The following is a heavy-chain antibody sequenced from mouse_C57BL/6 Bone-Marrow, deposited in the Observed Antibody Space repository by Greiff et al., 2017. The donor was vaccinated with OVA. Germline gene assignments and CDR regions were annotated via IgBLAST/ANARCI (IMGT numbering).Heavy chain of an antibody. CDR3: ARWGITTEEGDFARDY. CDR1: GYTFTSYW. D-gene: IGHD1-1*01. V-gene: IGHV1-55*01. Sequence: QVQLQQPGAELVKPGASVKMSCKASGYTFTSYWITWVKQRPGQGLEWIGDIYPGSGRTNYNEKFKSKATLTVDTSSSTAYMQLSSLTSEDAAVYYGARWGITTEEGDFARDYGGQGTSVTVSS. CDR2: IYPGSGRT. J-gene: IGHJ4*01.